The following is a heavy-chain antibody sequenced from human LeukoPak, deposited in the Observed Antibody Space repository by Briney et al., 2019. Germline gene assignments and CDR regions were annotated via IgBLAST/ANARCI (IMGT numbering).Heavy chain of an antibody. CDR2: ISSSSSYI. Sequence: GGSLRLSCAASGFTFSSYSMNWVCQAPGKGLEWVSSISSSSSYIYYADSVKGRFTISRDNAKNSLYLQMNSLGAEDTAVYYCARVPIAASDYWGQGTLVTVSS. D-gene: IGHD6-6*01. CDR3: ARVPIAASDY. CDR1: GFTFSSYS. V-gene: IGHV3-21*01. J-gene: IGHJ4*02.